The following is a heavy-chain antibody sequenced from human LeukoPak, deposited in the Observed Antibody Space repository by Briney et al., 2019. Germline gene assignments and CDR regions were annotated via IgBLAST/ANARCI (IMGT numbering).Heavy chain of an antibody. V-gene: IGHV4-34*01. CDR3: ARGFGPRVTTVYFDY. J-gene: IGHJ4*02. D-gene: IGHD4-17*01. CDR2: INHSGST. CDR1: GGSFSGYY. Sequence: KPSETLSLTCAVYGGSFSGYYWSWIRQPPGKGLEWIGEINHSGSTNYNPSLKGRVTISVDTSKNQFSLKLSSVTAADTAVYYCARGFGPRVTTVYFDYWGQGTLVTVSS.